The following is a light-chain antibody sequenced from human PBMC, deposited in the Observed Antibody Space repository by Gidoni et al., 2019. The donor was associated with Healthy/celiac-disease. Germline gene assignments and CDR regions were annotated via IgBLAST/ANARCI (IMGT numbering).Light chain of an antibody. CDR2: DVS. Sequence: QSALTQHASVSGSPGQSITISCTGTSSDVGGYNYVSWYQPHPGKAPKLLIYDVSNRPSGVSNRFSGSKSGNTASLTSSGLQAEDEADYYCSSYTSSSTLVVFGGGTKLTVL. CDR3: SSYTSSSTLVV. J-gene: IGLJ2*01. CDR1: SSDVGGYNY. V-gene: IGLV2-14*03.